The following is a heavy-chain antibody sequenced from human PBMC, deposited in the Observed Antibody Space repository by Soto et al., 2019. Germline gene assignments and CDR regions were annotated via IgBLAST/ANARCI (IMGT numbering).Heavy chain of an antibody. Sequence: QVQLVQSGAEVKKPGSSVKVSCKASGGTFSSYAISWVRQAPGQGLEWMGGIIPIFGTANYAQKFQGRVTINADESTGPTYKELDSLRSEDTAVYYCAREKYSSSYWYFDLWGRGTLVTVSS. CDR2: IIPIFGTA. CDR1: GGTFSSYA. D-gene: IGHD6-13*01. CDR3: AREKYSSSYWYFDL. V-gene: IGHV1-69*01. J-gene: IGHJ2*01.